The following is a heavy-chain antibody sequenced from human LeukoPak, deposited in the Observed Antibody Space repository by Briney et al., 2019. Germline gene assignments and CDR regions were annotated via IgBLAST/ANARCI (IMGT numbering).Heavy chain of an antibody. V-gene: IGHV3-11*03. Sequence: GSLRLSCAASGFTFSDYYMSWIRQAPGKGLEWVSYISSSSSYTNYADSVKGRFTISRDNAKNSLYLQMNSLRAEDTAVYYSSLEGSSWYRYFQHWGQGTLVTVSS. D-gene: IGHD6-13*01. CDR3: SLEGSSWYRYFQH. CDR1: GFTFSDYY. J-gene: IGHJ1*01. CDR2: ISSSSSYT.